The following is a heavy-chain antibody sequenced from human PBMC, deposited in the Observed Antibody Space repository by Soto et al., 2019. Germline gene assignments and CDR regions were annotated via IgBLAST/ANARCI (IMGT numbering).Heavy chain of an antibody. D-gene: IGHD3-3*01. CDR3: ARGGEYDFWSGYYLYNWFDP. V-gene: IGHV1-69*06. J-gene: IGHJ5*02. Sequence: SVKVSCKASGGTFSSYAISWVRQAPGQGLEWMGGIIPIFGTANYAQKFQGRVTITADKSTSTAYMELSSLRSEDTAVYYCARGGEYDFWSGYYLYNWFDPWGQGTLVTVSS. CDR2: IIPIFGTA. CDR1: GGTFSSYA.